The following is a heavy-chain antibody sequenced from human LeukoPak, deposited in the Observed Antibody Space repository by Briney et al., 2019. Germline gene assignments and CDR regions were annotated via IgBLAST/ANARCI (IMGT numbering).Heavy chain of an antibody. CDR2: IIPIFGTA. J-gene: IGHJ4*02. CDR1: GGTFSSYA. V-gene: IGHV1-69*13. CDR3: AREADYDFWSGISGAFDY. Sequence: SVKVSCKASGGTFSSYAISWVRQAPGQGLEWMGGIIPIFGTANYAQKFQGRVTITADESTSTAYMELSSLRSEDTAVYYCAREADYDFWSGISGAFDYWGQGTLVTVSS. D-gene: IGHD3-3*01.